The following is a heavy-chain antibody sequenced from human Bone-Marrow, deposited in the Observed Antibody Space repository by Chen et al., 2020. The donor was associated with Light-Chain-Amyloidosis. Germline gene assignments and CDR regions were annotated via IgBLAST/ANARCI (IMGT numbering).Heavy chain of an antibody. J-gene: IGHJ6*02. Sequence: EVQLVETGGGLIQPGWSLRLSCAASGLPVTTSYMTWVRQAPGKGLEWVSTIYTTGKTYYADSVKGRFTISTDNSQNTLYLQMSSLRTDDTAVYFCTRVRVSYDFWKGSLDFWGQGTTVTVSS. D-gene: IGHD3-3*01. CDR1: GLPVTTSY. V-gene: IGHV3-53*02. CDR3: TRVRVSYDFWKGSLDF. CDR2: IYTTGKT.